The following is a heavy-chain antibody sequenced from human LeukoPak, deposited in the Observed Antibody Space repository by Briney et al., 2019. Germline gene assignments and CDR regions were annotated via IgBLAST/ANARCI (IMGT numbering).Heavy chain of an antibody. V-gene: IGHV2-5*02. CDR2: IYCDDDK. J-gene: IGHJ4*02. CDR3: AHKLGGVPFDY. D-gene: IGHD6-13*01. Sequence: ESGPTLVKPTQTRTLTCTFSGFSLSTRGVGVGWIRQPPGKALEWLALIYCDDDKRYSPSLKSRLTITKATSKNQVVLTMTNMDPVDTATYYCAHKLGGVPFDYWGQGTLVTVSS. CDR1: GFSLSTRGVG.